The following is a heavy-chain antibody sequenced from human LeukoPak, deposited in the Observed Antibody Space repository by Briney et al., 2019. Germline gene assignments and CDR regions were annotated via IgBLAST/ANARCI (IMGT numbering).Heavy chain of an antibody. CDR1: GGSISSYY. CDR2: IYTSGST. D-gene: IGHD2-2*01. J-gene: IGHJ4*02. V-gene: IGHV4-4*07. Sequence: PSETLSLTCTVSGGSISSYYWSWIRQPAGKGLEWIGRIYTSGSTNYNPSLKSRVTMSVDTSKNQFSLRLSSVTAADTAVYYCAREEVGYCSSTSCRHIDYWGQGTLVTVSS. CDR3: AREEVGYCSSTSCRHIDY.